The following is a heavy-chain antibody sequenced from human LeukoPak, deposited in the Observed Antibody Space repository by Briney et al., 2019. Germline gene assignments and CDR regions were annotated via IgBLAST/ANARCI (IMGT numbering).Heavy chain of an antibody. CDR2: IYYSGST. V-gene: IGHV4-59*01. J-gene: IGHJ3*02. Sequence: SETLSLTCTVSGGSISSYYWSWIRQPPGKGLEWIGYIYYSGSTNYNPSLKSRVTISVDTSKSQFSLKLSSVTAADTAVYYCARERPATPLPTGPGAFDIWGQGTMVTVSS. CDR1: GGSISSYY. D-gene: IGHD4-17*01. CDR3: ARERPATPLPTGPGAFDI.